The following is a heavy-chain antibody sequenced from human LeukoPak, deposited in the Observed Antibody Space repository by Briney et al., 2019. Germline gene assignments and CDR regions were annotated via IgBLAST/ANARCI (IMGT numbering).Heavy chain of an antibody. J-gene: IGHJ4*02. V-gene: IGHV1-18*01. CDR2: ISAYNGDT. CDR3: ARDPYNTSGWYAYLDS. Sequence: ASVKVSCKASGYTFTSHGISWVRQAPGQGLEWMGWISAYNGDTKYAQKTQGRVTLTTDASTSTAYMELRSLGSSDTAVYYCARDPYNTSGWYAYLDSWGQGTQVTVSS. CDR1: GYTFTSHG. D-gene: IGHD6-19*01.